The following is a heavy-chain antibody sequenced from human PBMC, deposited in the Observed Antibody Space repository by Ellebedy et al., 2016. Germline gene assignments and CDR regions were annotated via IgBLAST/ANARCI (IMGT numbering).Heavy chain of an antibody. V-gene: IGHV3-48*01. Sequence: GGSLRLSCAASGFTFSSYGMHWVRQAPGKGLEWVSYISSSSSTIYYADSVRGRFTISRDNAKNSLYLQMNRLRAEDTAVYYCASESYCGGDCENDAFYIWGQGTMVTVSS. CDR1: GFTFSSYG. CDR3: ASESYCGGDCENDAFYI. CDR2: ISSSSSTI. D-gene: IGHD2-21*02. J-gene: IGHJ3*02.